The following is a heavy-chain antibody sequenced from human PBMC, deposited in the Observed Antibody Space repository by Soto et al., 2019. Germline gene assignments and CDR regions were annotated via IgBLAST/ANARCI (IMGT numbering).Heavy chain of an antibody. CDR1: GFTFSRYG. J-gene: IGHJ6*02. CDR3: AREAGNNDYTMDV. CDR2: IWYDGSNK. D-gene: IGHD1-1*01. V-gene: IGHV3-33*01. Sequence: QVQLVESGGGMVQPGRSLRLSCEASGFTFSRYGMHWVRQAPGKGLEWVAIIWYDGSNKYYADSVKGRFTISRDNSKHTLYLQMNSLRPEDTAVYYCAREAGNNDYTMDVWGQGTTVTVSS.